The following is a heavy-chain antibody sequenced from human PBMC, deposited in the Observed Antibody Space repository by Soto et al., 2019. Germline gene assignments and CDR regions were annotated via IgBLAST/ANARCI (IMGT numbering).Heavy chain of an antibody. D-gene: IGHD1-1*01. CDR3: AIGILGDAARLENYYYYGMDV. CDR2: ISYDGSNK. Sequence: GGSLALSCAASVFTFSSYGMHWVRQAPGTGLDRVAVISYDGSNKYYADSVKGRFTISRDNSKNTLYLQMNSLRAEDTAVCYCAIGILGDAARLENYYYYGMDVWGQGTTVTVSS. J-gene: IGHJ6*02. V-gene: IGHV3-30*03. CDR1: VFTFSSYG.